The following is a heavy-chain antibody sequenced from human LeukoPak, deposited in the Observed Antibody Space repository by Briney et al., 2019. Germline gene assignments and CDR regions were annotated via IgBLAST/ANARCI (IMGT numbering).Heavy chain of an antibody. Sequence: ASVKVSCKASGYTFTSYDINWVLQATGHGLEWMGWMNPNSGNTGYAQKFQGRVTITRNTSISTAYMELSSLRSEDTAVYYCARGLRTIFGVVIIHNWFDPWGQGTLVTVSS. D-gene: IGHD3-3*01. J-gene: IGHJ5*02. CDR1: GYTFTSYD. CDR3: ARGLRTIFGVVIIHNWFDP. V-gene: IGHV1-8*03. CDR2: MNPNSGNT.